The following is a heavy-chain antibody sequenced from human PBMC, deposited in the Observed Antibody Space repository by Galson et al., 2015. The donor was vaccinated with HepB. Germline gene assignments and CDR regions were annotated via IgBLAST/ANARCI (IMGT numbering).Heavy chain of an antibody. CDR1: GFTFSDYY. J-gene: IGHJ5*02. V-gene: IGHV3-11*06. Sequence: SLRLSCAASGFTFSDYYMSWIRQAPGKGLEWVSYTSSSSSYTNYADSVKGRFTISRDNAKNSLYLQMNSLRAEDTAVYYCARFGSRAGRQLITGWFDPWGQGTLVTVSS. D-gene: IGHD6-13*01. CDR3: ARFGSRAGRQLITGWFDP. CDR2: TSSSSSYT.